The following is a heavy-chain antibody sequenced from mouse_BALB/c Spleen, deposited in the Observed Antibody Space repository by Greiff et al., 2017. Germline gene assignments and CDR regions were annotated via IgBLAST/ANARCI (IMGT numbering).Heavy chain of an antibody. D-gene: IGHD1-1*01. CDR2: ISYSGST. V-gene: IGHV3-8*02. Sequence: DVKLVESGPSLVKPSQTLSLTCSVTGDSITSGYWNWIRKFPGNKLEYMGYISYSGSTNYNPSLKSRISITRDTSKNQYYLQLNSVTTEDTATYYCSRSYGSSAWFAYWGQGTLVTVSA. CDR1: GDSITSGY. J-gene: IGHJ3*01. CDR3: SRSYGSSAWFAY.